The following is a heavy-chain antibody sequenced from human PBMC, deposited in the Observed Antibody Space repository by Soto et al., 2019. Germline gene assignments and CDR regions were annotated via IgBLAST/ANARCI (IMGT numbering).Heavy chain of an antibody. J-gene: IGHJ6*02. V-gene: IGHV4-30-4*01. CDR1: GGTISTTDYF. Sequence: QVQLQESGPGLVKPSQTLSLTCIVSGGTISTTDYFWSWIRQPPGKGLEWIGYIYHNGTTYYNPSLKSRVAISIDTSKNQFSLKLSSVTAADTAVYYCARDQYYYGSGNYWYFYYYGMDLWGQGTTVTVSS. CDR2: IYHNGTT. CDR3: ARDQYYYGSGNYWYFYYYGMDL. D-gene: IGHD3-10*01.